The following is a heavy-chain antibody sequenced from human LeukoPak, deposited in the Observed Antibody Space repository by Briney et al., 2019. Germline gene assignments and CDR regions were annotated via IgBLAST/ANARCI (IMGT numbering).Heavy chain of an antibody. V-gene: IGHV1-2*02. CDR1: GYTFTDHY. J-gene: IGHJ4*02. D-gene: IGHD6-19*01. CDR3: ASTYRSGPS. Sequence: GASVKVSCKASGYTFTDHYVHWVRQAPGQGLEWMGRINPSTGTTFYAQKFQGRVTMTRDTSISTAYMELNSLRSDDTAIYYCASTYRSGPSWGQGTLVTVSS. CDR2: INPSTGTT.